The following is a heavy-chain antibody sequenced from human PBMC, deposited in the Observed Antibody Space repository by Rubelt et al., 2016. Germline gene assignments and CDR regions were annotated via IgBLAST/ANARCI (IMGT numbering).Heavy chain of an antibody. Sequence: QVQLQESGPGLVKPSETLSLTCTVSGGSISSYYWSWIRQPPGKGLEWIGYIYYSGSTNYNPSLKSRVPISIETSKTQFSLKLSACTAADAAVYYCARASSGSPRFGFDYWGQGTLVTVSS. CDR2: IYYSGST. CDR1: GGSISSYY. D-gene: IGHD6-25*01. CDR3: ARASSGSPRFGFDY. J-gene: IGHJ4*02. V-gene: IGHV4-59*01.